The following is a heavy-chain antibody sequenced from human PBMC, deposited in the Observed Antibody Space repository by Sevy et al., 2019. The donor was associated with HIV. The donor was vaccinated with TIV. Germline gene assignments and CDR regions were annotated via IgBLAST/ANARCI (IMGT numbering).Heavy chain of an antibody. D-gene: IGHD6-19*01. CDR2: ISSSSSTI. CDR1: GFTFSSYS. CDR3: ATGIAVAGTEFFDY. V-gene: IGHV3-48*02. Sequence: GGSLSPSCAASGFTFSSYSMNWVRQAPGKGLEWVSYISSSSSTIYYADSVKGRFTISRDNAKNSLYLQMNSLRDEDTAVYYCATGIAVAGTEFFDYWGQGTLVTVSS. J-gene: IGHJ4*02.